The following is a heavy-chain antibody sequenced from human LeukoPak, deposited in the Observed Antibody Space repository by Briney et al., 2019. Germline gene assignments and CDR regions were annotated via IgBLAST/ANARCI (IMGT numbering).Heavy chain of an antibody. D-gene: IGHD3-10*01. CDR1: GFTFSSYA. J-gene: IGHJ5*02. CDR2: ISYDGSNK. V-gene: IGHV3-30*04. Sequence: GGSLRLSCAASGFTFSSYAMHWVRQAPGKGLEWAAVISYDGSNKYYADSVKGRFTISRDNSKNTLYLQMNSLRAEDTAVYYCARDRGYYGSGSYYHWGQGTLVTVSS. CDR3: ARDRGYYGSGSYYH.